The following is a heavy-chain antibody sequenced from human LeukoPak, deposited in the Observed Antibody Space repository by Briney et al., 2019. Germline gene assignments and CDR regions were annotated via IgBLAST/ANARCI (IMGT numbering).Heavy chain of an antibody. D-gene: IGHD6-13*01. V-gene: IGHV4-59*01. Sequence: SETLSLTCTVPGDSISTYYWSWIRQPPGKGLEWIGFISHRGNTNYNPSLTSRITISADTSKNQLSLKLSSVTAADTAIYYCARGTTSAAAVPDYWGQGTLVTVSS. J-gene: IGHJ4*02. CDR1: GDSISTYY. CDR2: ISHRGNT. CDR3: ARGTTSAAAVPDY.